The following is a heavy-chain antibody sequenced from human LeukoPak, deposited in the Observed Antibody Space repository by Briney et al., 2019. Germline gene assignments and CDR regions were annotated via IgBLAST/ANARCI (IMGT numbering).Heavy chain of an antibody. D-gene: IGHD6-13*01. CDR3: ARGTLKAAATDFDY. CDR2: INWNGGST. J-gene: IGHJ4*02. CDR1: GFTFDDYG. V-gene: IGHV3-20*04. Sequence: GGSLRLSCAASGFTFDDYGMSWVRQAPGKGLVWVSGINWNGGSTGYADSVKGRFTISRDNAKNSLYLQKNSLRAEDTALYYCARGTLKAAATDFDYWGQGTLVTVSS.